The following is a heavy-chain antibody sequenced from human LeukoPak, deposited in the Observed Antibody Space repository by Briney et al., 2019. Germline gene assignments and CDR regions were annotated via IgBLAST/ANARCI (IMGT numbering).Heavy chain of an antibody. Sequence: ASVKVSCKASGYTFTSYEIHWVRQATGQGLEWIGWVDPKTGNTGYTQKFQGRVTLTRSTSISTAFMELSSLRFDDTAAYYCARGAYDSSGYYLTDYWGQGTLVTVSS. CDR2: VDPKTGNT. CDR3: ARGAYDSSGYYLTDY. J-gene: IGHJ4*02. CDR1: GYTFTSYE. V-gene: IGHV1-8*01. D-gene: IGHD3-22*01.